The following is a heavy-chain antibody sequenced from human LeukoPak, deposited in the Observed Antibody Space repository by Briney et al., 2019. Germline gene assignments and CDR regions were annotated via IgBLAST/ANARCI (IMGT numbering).Heavy chain of an antibody. CDR3: ARDSSGYYYLYYFDY. Sequence: ASVKVSCKASGYTFTSYAMHWVRQAPGQRLEWMGWINAGNCNTKYSQKFQGRVTITRDTSASTAYMELSSLRSEDTAVYYCARDSSGYYYLYYFDYWGQGTLVTVSS. CDR2: INAGNCNT. V-gene: IGHV1-3*01. J-gene: IGHJ4*02. CDR1: GYTFTSYA. D-gene: IGHD3-22*01.